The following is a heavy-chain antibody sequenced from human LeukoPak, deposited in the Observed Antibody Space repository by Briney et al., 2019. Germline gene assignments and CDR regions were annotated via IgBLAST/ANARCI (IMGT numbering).Heavy chain of an antibody. J-gene: IGHJ6*04. CDR2: IYYSGRT. D-gene: IGHD3-10*01. Sequence: SETLSLTCTVSAGSISSYYWSWLRQPPGQGLKGRGYIYYSGRTNYNTSLNRRITITIDTSNNDYSLKLSPVTAADTAVYYCARRLTMVLDVWGKGTTVTVSS. CDR3: ARRLTMVLDV. CDR1: AGSISSYY. V-gene: IGHV4-59*08.